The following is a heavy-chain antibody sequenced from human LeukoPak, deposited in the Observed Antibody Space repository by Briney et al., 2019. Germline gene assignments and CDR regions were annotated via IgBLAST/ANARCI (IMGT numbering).Heavy chain of an antibody. CDR3: AKGGSLTTVTHFDY. D-gene: IGHD4-17*01. CDR2: IGDSGGST. V-gene: IGHV3-23*01. J-gene: IGHJ4*02. Sequence: GGSLRLSCAASGFTFSTYGMNWVRQAPGKGLEWVSGIGDSGGSTYYADSVKGRFTISRDNSKNTLYLQMNSLRAEDTAVYYCAKGGSLTTVTHFDYWGQGTLVTVSS. CDR1: GFTFSTYG.